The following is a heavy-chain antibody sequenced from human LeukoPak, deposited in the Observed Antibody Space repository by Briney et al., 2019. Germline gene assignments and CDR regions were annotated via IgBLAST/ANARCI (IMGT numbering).Heavy chain of an antibody. Sequence: GGSLRLSCTVSGFTVSTNSMSWVRQAPGKGLEWVSFIYSDNTHYSDSVKGRFTISRDNSKNTLYLQMNSLRAEDTAVYYCARRAGAYSHPYDYWGLGTLVTVSS. J-gene: IGHJ4*02. D-gene: IGHD4/OR15-4a*01. CDR3: ARRAGAYSHPYDY. V-gene: IGHV3-53*01. CDR1: GFTVSTNS. CDR2: IYSDNT.